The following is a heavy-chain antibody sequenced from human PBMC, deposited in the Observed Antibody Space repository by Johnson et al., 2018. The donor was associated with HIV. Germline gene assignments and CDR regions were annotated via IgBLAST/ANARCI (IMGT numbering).Heavy chain of an antibody. CDR1: GFTVSNNY. Sequence: VQLVESGGGVVQPGRSLRLSCAASGFTVSNNYMNWVRQTPGKGLEWVSVVHRDGRLYYADSVKGRFRLSRDNSKNTLYLQMNSLRAEDTAVYYCARSQTMIVDGADAFDIWGQGTMVTVSS. J-gene: IGHJ3*02. V-gene: IGHV3-66*01. CDR3: ARSQTMIVDGADAFDI. CDR2: VHRDGRL. D-gene: IGHD3-22*01.